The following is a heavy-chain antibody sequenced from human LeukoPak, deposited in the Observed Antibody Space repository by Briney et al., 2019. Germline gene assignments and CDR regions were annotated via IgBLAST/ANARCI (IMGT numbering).Heavy chain of an antibody. CDR3: AKDTPTGSSWYGDAFDI. CDR2: IRYDGSNK. D-gene: IGHD6-13*01. V-gene: IGHV3-30*02. CDR1: GFTFSSYG. Sequence: PGGSLRLSCVASGFTFSSYGMHWVRQAPGKGLEWVAFIRYDGSNKYYADSVKARFTISRDNSKNTLYLQMNSLRAEDTAVYYCAKDTPTGSSWYGDAFDIWGQGTMVTVSS. J-gene: IGHJ3*02.